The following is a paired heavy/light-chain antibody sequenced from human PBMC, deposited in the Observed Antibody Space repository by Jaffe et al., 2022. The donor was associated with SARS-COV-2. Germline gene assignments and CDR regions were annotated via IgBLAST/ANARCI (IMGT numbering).Light chain of an antibody. Sequence: SYELTQPPSVSVSPGQTARITCSADALPKQYAYWYQQKPGQAPVLVIYKDSERPSGIPERFSGSSSGTTVTLTISGVQAEDEADYYCQSADSSGTVVFGGGTKLTVL. V-gene: IGLV3-25*03. J-gene: IGLJ2*01. CDR3: QSADSSGTVV. CDR2: KDS. CDR1: ALPKQY.
Heavy chain of an antibody. CDR1: GFTFSDYY. Sequence: QVQLVESGGGLVKPGGSLRLSCAASGFTFSDYYMSWIRQAPGKGLEWVSYISSSGSTIYYADSVKGRFTISRDNAKNSLYLQMNSLRAEDTAVYYCAREIYYGSGSYYYYYMDVWGKGTTVTVSS. J-gene: IGHJ6*03. V-gene: IGHV3-11*01. D-gene: IGHD3-10*01. CDR3: AREIYYGSGSYYYYYMDV. CDR2: ISSSGSTI.